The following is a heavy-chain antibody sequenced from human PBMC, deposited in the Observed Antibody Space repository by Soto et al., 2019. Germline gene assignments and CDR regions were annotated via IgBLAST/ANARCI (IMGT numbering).Heavy chain of an antibody. V-gene: IGHV4-31*03. CDR1: GGSISTGGYY. D-gene: IGHD4-17*01. Sequence: QVQLQESGPGLVKPSQTLSLTCTVSGGSISTGGYYWSWIRQHPGRVLEWIGYIYHSGMTFSNPSLQSRVAISIDTSEHQFSLKLSSVTAADTAVYYCATVRWKLHDAFDIWGHGTMVSVSS. CDR2: IYHSGMT. CDR3: ATVRWKLHDAFDI. J-gene: IGHJ3*02.